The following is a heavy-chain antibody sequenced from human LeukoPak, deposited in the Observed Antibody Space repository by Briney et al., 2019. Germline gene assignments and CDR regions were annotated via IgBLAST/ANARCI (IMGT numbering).Heavy chain of an antibody. V-gene: IGHV4-30-4*08. CDR3: ARGGGYYDILTGYSTYYYYYMDV. CDR2: IYYSGSS. D-gene: IGHD3-9*01. J-gene: IGHJ6*03. CDR1: GGSISSGDYY. Sequence: SQTLSLTCTVSGGSISSGDYYWIWIRQPPGKGLEWIGYIYYSGSSYYNPSLKSRVTISVDTSKNQFSLKLSSVTAADTAVYYCARGGGYYDILTGYSTYYYYYMDVWGKGTTVTVSS.